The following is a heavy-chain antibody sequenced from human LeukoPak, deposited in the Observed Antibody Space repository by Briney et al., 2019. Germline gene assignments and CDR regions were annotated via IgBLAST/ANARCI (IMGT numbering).Heavy chain of an antibody. CDR1: GFTFSSYT. D-gene: IGHD3-10*01. CDR3: ARGEGYYASGSYYIDY. CDR2: ITTSSTYT. V-gene: IGHV3-21*01. J-gene: IGHJ4*02. Sequence: GGSLTLSCAASGFTFSSYTMNWVRQAPGKGLEWVSSITTSSTYTYYADSVRGRFTISRDNAKNSLYLRMSSLRVEDTAVYYCARGEGYYASGSYYIDYWGQGTLVTVSS.